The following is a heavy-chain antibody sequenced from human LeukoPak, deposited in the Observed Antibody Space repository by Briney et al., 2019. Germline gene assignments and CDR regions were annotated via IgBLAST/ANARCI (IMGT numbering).Heavy chain of an antibody. J-gene: IGHJ5*02. CDR3: ARGLRYYDRNWFDP. D-gene: IGHD3-22*01. V-gene: IGHV4-59*12. CDR2: IYYSGST. Sequence: SETLPLTCTVSGDSISRSYWSWIRQPPGKALEWIGYIYYSGSTNYNPSLKSRITMSVDTSKNQFSLKLSSVTAADTAVYYCARGLRYYDRNWFDPRGQGTLVTVSS. CDR1: GDSISRSY.